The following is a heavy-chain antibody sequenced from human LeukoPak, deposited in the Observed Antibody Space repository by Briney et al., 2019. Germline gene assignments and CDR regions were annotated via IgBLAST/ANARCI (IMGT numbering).Heavy chain of an antibody. Sequence: GASVKVSCKASGYTFTSYGISWVRQAPGQGLEWMGWISAYDGNTNYAQKLQGRVTMTTDTSTSTVYMELSSLRSEDTAVYYCARGIQPSHWYMDVWGKGTTVTVSS. V-gene: IGHV1-18*01. D-gene: IGHD5-18*01. CDR2: ISAYDGNT. CDR1: GYTFTSYG. J-gene: IGHJ6*03. CDR3: ARGIQPSHWYMDV.